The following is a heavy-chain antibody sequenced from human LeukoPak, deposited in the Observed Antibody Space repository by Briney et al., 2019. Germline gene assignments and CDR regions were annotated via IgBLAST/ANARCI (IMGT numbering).Heavy chain of an antibody. CDR1: GGSISSGSYY. J-gene: IGHJ4*02. CDR2: IYTSGST. V-gene: IGHV4-61*02. D-gene: IGHD2-2*01. Sequence: SETLSLTCTVSGGSISSGSYYWSWIRQPAGTGLEWLGRIYTSGSTNYNPSLKSRVTISVDTSKNQFSRKLSSVTAADTAVYYCARDIVVVPAAIRPMGLFDYWGQGTLVTVSS. CDR3: ARDIVVVPAAIRPMGLFDY.